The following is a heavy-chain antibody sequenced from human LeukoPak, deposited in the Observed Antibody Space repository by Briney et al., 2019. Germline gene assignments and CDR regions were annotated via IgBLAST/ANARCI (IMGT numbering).Heavy chain of an antibody. CDR2: FDPEDGET. Sequence: ASVKVSCKVFGYTLTELSMHWVRQAPGKGLEWMGGFDPEDGETIYPQKFQARVTMTEDTSTDTAYMELSSLRSEDTAVYYCATAGIDNYDSSGYSYYFDYWGQGTQVTVSS. CDR1: GYTLTELS. V-gene: IGHV1-24*01. D-gene: IGHD3-22*01. CDR3: ATAGIDNYDSSGYSYYFDY. J-gene: IGHJ4*02.